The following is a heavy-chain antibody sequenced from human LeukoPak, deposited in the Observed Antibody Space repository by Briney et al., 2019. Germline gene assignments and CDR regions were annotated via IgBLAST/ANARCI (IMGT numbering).Heavy chain of an antibody. CDR2: IYYSGST. V-gene: IGHV4-59*01. D-gene: IGHD6-13*01. Sequence: SETLSLTCTVSGGSISSYYWSWLRQPPGKGLEWIGYIYYSGSTNYNPSLKSRVTISVDTSKNQFSLKLSSVTAADTAVYYCAREEQPDYFDYWGQGTLVTASS. CDR1: GGSISSYY. J-gene: IGHJ4*02. CDR3: AREEQPDYFDY.